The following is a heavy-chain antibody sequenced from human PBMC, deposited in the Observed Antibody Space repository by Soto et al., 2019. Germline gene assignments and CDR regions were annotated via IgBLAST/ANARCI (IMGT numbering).Heavy chain of an antibody. CDR1: GYTFTSYA. Sequence: GASVKVSFKASGYTFTSYAMHWLRQAPGQRLEWMGWINAGNGNTKYSQKFQGRVTITRDTSASTAYMELSSLRSEDTAVYYCARAYDILTGFVFGYWGQGTLVTVS. D-gene: IGHD3-9*01. V-gene: IGHV1-3*01. CDR2: INAGNGNT. J-gene: IGHJ4*02. CDR3: ARAYDILTGFVFGY.